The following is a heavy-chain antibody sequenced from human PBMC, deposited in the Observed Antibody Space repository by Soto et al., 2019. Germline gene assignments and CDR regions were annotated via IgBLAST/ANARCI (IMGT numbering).Heavy chain of an antibody. Sequence: AAVKVSCKASGYTFTSYGISWVRQAPGQGLEWMGWISAYNGNTNYAQKLQGRVTMTTDTSTSTAYMELRSLRSDDTAVYYCARVYSSSWYGDFDYWGQRTLVTVSS. V-gene: IGHV1-18*01. J-gene: IGHJ4*02. CDR1: GYTFTSYG. CDR3: ARVYSSSWYGDFDY. CDR2: ISAYNGNT. D-gene: IGHD6-13*01.